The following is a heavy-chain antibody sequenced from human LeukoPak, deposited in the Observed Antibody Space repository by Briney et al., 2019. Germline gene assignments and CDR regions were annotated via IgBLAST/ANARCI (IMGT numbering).Heavy chain of an antibody. D-gene: IGHD6-19*01. J-gene: IGHJ4*02. V-gene: IGHV3-74*01. CDR2: INSDGSNT. CDR1: GFTFSSYW. CDR3: ARTPYSSGWENDY. Sequence: GGSLRLSCAASGFTFSSYWMHWVRQAPGKGLVWVSRINSDGSNTNYADSVKGRFTISRDNAKNTLYLQMNSLRAEDTAVYYCARTPYSSGWENDYWGQGTLVTVSS.